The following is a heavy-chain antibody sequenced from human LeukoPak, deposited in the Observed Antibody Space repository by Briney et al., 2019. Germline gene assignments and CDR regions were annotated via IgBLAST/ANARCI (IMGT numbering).Heavy chain of an antibody. CDR2: ISTTNTYT. CDR1: GFTFSDYY. V-gene: IGHV3-11*05. Sequence: PGGSLRLSCAASGFTFSDYYMSWIRQAPGKGLEWVSYISTTNTYTDYADSVKGRFTISRDNAKNLLYLQMSSLRPEDTAAYYCARDWYCSSSICYTDRNWFDPWGQGTLVTVPS. CDR3: ARDWYCSSSICYTDRNWFDP. D-gene: IGHD2-2*02. J-gene: IGHJ5*02.